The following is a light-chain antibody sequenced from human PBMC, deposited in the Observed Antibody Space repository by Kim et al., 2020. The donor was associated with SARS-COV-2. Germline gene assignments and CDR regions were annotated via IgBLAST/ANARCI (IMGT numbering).Light chain of an antibody. J-gene: IGLJ3*02. V-gene: IGLV3-19*01. CDR3: NSRDSSGHHRV. CDR2: GKN. CDR1: SLRNYY. Sequence: ALGQTVRITCQGDSLRNYYASWYQQKPGQAPVLVIFGKNNWPSGIPDRFSGSSSGITASLTITGAQAEDEADYYCNSRDSSGHHRVFGGGTQLTVL.